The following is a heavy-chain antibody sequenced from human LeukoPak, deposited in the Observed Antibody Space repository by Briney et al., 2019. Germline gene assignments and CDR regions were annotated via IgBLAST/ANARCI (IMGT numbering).Heavy chain of an antibody. Sequence: GGSLRLSCAASGFTFSTYWMSWVRQAPGKGLVWVSHINGDGSTTSYADSVKGRFTISRDDAKNTVYLQMNSLRAEDTAVYYCAKGGSSSPRSTFDYWGQGTLLTVSS. V-gene: IGHV3-74*01. CDR1: GFTFSTYW. D-gene: IGHD6-13*01. J-gene: IGHJ4*02. CDR3: AKGGSSSPRSTFDY. CDR2: INGDGSTT.